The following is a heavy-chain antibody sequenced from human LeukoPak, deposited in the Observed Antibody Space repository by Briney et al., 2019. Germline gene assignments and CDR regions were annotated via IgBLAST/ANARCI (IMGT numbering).Heavy chain of an antibody. J-gene: IGHJ4*02. D-gene: IGHD3-16*01. CDR3: VRDLGGSYFDY. V-gene: IGHV1-2*02. CDR1: AYSFTDYY. Sequence: ASVKVSCKASAYSFTDYYMHWLRQAPGQRLQWIGWINPTSGGTNYAQKFQGRVTMTRDTSINTAYMELSRLTSDDTAVYYCVRDLGGSYFDYWGQGTLVTVSS. CDR2: INPTSGGT.